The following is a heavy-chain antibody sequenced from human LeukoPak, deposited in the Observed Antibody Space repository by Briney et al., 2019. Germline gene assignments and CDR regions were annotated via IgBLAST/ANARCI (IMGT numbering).Heavy chain of an antibody. V-gene: IGHV3-66*01. CDR1: GFTVSSNY. J-gene: IGHJ3*02. Sequence: PSGGSLRLSCAASGFTVSSNYMSWVRQAPGKGLEWVSVIYSGGSTYYADSVKGRFTISRDNAKNSLYLQMNSLRAEDTAVYYCARDTFNRYSSSWYRDDAFDIWGQGTMVTVSS. D-gene: IGHD6-13*01. CDR3: ARDTFNRYSSSWYRDDAFDI. CDR2: IYSGGST.